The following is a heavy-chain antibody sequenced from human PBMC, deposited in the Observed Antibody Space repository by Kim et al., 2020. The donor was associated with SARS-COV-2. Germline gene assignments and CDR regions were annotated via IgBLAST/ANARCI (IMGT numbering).Heavy chain of an antibody. D-gene: IGHD3-10*01. J-gene: IGHJ4*02. CDR1: GYSFTNFY. V-gene: IGHV1-3*01. CDR3: ARASFGKYRLAY. CDR2: INAGNGNT. Sequence: ASVKVSCKASGYSFTNFYIYWVRQAPVQGFEYMGWINAGNGNTHYSQKFQGRVTFTRDTSATTAYMEMTNLKFDDTARYYCARASFGKYRLAYWGQGTLVT.